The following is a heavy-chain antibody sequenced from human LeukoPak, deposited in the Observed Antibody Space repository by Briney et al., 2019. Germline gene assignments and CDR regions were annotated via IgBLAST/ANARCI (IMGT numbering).Heavy chain of an antibody. Sequence: GGSLRLSCAASGFTFSSYSMNWVRQAPGKGPEWVSYISSSSSTIYYADSVKGRFTISRDNAKNSLYLQMNSLRDEDTAVYYCARDEGYSGYVDAFDIWGQGTMVTVSS. CDR1: GFTFSSYS. J-gene: IGHJ3*02. V-gene: IGHV3-48*02. CDR3: ARDEGYSGYVDAFDI. CDR2: ISSSSSTI. D-gene: IGHD5-12*01.